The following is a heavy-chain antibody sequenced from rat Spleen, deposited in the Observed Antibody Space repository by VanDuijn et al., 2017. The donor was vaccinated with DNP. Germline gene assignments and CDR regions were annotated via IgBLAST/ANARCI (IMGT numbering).Heavy chain of an antibody. J-gene: IGHJ4*01. V-gene: IGHV5S10*01. Sequence: EVQLVESGGGLVRPGRSLKLSCATSGFTFSDCNMAWVRQAPKKGLEWVATIIYDGSRTYYRNSVKGRFTNSRDNAKSTLYLQMDRLSSEDTATYYCTTFEGRDAWGQGTSVTVSS. CDR2: IIYDGSRT. D-gene: IGHD1-11*01. CDR3: TTFEGRDA. CDR1: GFTFSDCN.